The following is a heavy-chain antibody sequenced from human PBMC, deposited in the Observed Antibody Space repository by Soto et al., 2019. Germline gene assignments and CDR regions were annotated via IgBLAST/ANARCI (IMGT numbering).Heavy chain of an antibody. CDR1: GFNFTSYA. Sequence: QVKLVESRGGVVQPGRSLRLSCAASGFNFTSYAMHWVRQAPGKGLEWVAVISYDGSDKYYADSAKGRFTISRDNSKNTLYLQMNSLRTDDTAVYYCARGGIVVGWGQGTLVTVSS. V-gene: IGHV3-30-3*01. CDR3: ARGGIVVG. J-gene: IGHJ4*02. D-gene: IGHD3-22*01. CDR2: ISYDGSDK.